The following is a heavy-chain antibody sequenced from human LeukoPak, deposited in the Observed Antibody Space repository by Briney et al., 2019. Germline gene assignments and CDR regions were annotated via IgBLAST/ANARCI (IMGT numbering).Heavy chain of an antibody. D-gene: IGHD3-22*01. CDR3: ARRPTMIVVVMTSEDDAFDI. V-gene: IGHV4-61*02. CDR2: IYTSGST. CDR1: GGSISSGSYY. Sequence: SQTLSLTCTVSGGSISSGSYYWSWIRQPAGKGLEWIGRIYTSGSTNYNPSLKSRVTISVDTSKNQFSLKLSSGTAADTAVYYCARRPTMIVVVMTSEDDAFDIWGQGTMVTVSS. J-gene: IGHJ3*02.